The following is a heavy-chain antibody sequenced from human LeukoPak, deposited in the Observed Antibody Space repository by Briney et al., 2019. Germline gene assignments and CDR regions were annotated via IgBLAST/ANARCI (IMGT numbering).Heavy chain of an antibody. J-gene: IGHJ4*02. D-gene: IGHD1-1*01. Sequence: GESLKISCKGSGYSFTGYWIGWVRQMPGKGLEWMGIIYPGDSGTRYSPSFQGQVTISADKSISTAYLQWSSLKASDTAIYYCARQLGERTFNWNDFDYWGQGTLVTVPS. CDR1: GYSFTGYW. V-gene: IGHV5-51*01. CDR2: IYPGDSGT. CDR3: ARQLGERTFNWNDFDY.